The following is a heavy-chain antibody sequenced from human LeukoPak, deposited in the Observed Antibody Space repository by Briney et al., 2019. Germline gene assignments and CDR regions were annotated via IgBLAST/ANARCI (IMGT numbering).Heavy chain of an antibody. V-gene: IGHV1-24*01. D-gene: IGHD3-22*01. CDR3: ATLGGYDSSGYYVDY. CDR2: FDPEDGET. CDR1: GYTLTELS. Sequence: ASVKVSCKVSGYTLTELSMHWVRQAPGKGLEWMGGFDPEDGETIYAQKFQGRVTMTEDTPTDTAYMELSSLRSEDTAVYYCATLGGYDSSGYYVDYWGQGTLVTVSS. J-gene: IGHJ4*02.